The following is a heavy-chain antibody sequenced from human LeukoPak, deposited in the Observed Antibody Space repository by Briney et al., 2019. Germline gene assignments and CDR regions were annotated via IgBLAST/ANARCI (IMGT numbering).Heavy chain of an antibody. D-gene: IGHD5-18*01. Sequence: PSESLSLTCSVSVGSITHYYWSWIRQPPGKGLEWIGYIYYSGSTNYNPSLKSRVTISVDTSKIRFSLKLSSVTAADTAVYYCARTQRGYNYGYQYYYYGLDVWGQGTTVTVSS. CDR3: ARTQRGYNYGYQYYYYGLDV. J-gene: IGHJ6*02. CDR1: VGSITHYY. V-gene: IGHV4-59*01. CDR2: IYYSGST.